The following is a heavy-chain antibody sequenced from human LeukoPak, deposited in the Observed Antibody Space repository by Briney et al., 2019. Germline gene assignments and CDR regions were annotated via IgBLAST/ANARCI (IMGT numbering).Heavy chain of an antibody. V-gene: IGHV1-18*01. J-gene: IGHJ4*02. CDR2: IYGYNGNT. CDR3: ALGDILTGYWAEYFVY. CDR1: GYTFTTYG. D-gene: IGHD3-9*01. Sequence: ASVTVSCKTSGYTFTTYGLTWVRQAPGQGLEWMGWIYGYNGNTNYAPKFQDRVTMTRDTSTKTAYMELKNLRSDDTAMYYCALGDILTGYWAEYFVYWGQGTLITVSS.